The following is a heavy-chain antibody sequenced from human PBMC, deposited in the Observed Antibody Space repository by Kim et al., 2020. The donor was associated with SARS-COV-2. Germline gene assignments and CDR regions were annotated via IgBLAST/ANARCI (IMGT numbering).Heavy chain of an antibody. Sequence: GGSLRLSCAASGFTFSNYTMHWVRQAPGKGLEWVAVISSDGSNKYYADSVKGRFTISRDNSKNTLNLLMNSLRVEDTAVYHCAGTMIVDPGYWGQGSLVTVSS. J-gene: IGHJ4*02. V-gene: IGHV3-30*04. CDR2: ISSDGSNK. D-gene: IGHD3-22*01. CDR3: AGTMIVDPGY. CDR1: GFTFSNYT.